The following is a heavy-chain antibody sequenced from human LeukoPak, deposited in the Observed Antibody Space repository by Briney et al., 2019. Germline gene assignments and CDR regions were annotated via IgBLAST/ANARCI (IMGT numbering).Heavy chain of an antibody. CDR2: INPNSGGT. J-gene: IGHJ4*02. V-gene: IGHV1-2*02. Sequence: GASVKVSCKASGYTFTGYYMHWVRQAPGQGLEWMGWINPNSGGTNYTQKFQGRVTMTRDTSISTAYMELSRLRSDDTAVYYCARDYGRDIVVVVAEGFGYWGQGTLVTVSS. CDR1: GYTFTGYY. CDR3: ARDYGRDIVVVVAEGFGY. D-gene: IGHD2-15*01.